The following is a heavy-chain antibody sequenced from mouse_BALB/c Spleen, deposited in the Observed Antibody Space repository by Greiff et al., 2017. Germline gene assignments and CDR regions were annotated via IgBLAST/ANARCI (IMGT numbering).Heavy chain of an antibody. CDR2: ISYSGST. J-gene: IGHJ2*01. CDR3: ARGWYDGVYFDY. CDR1: GDSITSGY. Sequence: EVKVVESGPSLVKPSQTLSLTCSVTGDSITSGYWNWIRKFPGNKLEYMGYISYSGSTYYNPSLKSRISITRDTSKNQYYLQLNSVTTEDTATYYCARGWYDGVYFDYWGQGTTLTVSS. D-gene: IGHD2-14*01. V-gene: IGHV3-8*02.